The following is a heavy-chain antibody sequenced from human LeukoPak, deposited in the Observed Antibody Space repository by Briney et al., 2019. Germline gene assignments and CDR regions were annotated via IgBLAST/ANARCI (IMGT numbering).Heavy chain of an antibody. CDR3: ARATYYYDTSGYPILDYFDY. V-gene: IGHV1-18*01. Sequence: ASVKVSCKATGYSFTNYAMNWVRQAPGQGLEWMGWISTYNGNINYVQKLQGRVTMTTDTSTSTAYMELRSLRSDDTALYYCARATYYYDTSGYPILDYFDYWGQGTLVTVSS. CDR2: ISTYNGNI. D-gene: IGHD3-22*01. J-gene: IGHJ4*02. CDR1: GYSFTNYA.